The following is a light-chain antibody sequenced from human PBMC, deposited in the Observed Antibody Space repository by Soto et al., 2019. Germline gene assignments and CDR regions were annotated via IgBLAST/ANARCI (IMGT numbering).Light chain of an antibody. CDR1: QSVSSN. V-gene: IGKV3-15*01. CDR2: DAS. Sequence: EIVMTQSPATLSMSPGERATLSCRASQSVSSNLAWYQQKPGQAPRLLIYDASTSATGIPARFSGSGSGTEFTLSISGLQSEDFAVYYCQQYNSCALTFGGGTKVEIK. J-gene: IGKJ4*02. CDR3: QQYNSCALT.